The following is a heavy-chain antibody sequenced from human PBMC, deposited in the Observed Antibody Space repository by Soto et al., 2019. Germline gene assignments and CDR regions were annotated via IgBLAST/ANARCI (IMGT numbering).Heavy chain of an antibody. CDR1: GGSVNGYY. D-gene: IGHD3-3*01. J-gene: IGHJ5*02. Sequence: SEPLSLSCAVYGGSVNGYYWNWIRQPPGKGLGWIGEINHTGGTHYNPSLKSRVTMSVDTSKNQFSLRLSSVTAADTAIYYCATRITVFGLLIPPFDPWGQGTQVTVS. CDR2: INHTGGT. V-gene: IGHV4-34*01. CDR3: ATRITVFGLLIPPFDP.